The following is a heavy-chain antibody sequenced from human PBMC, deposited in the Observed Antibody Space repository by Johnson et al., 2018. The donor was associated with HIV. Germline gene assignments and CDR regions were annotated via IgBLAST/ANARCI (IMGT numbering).Heavy chain of an antibody. J-gene: IGHJ3*02. CDR1: GFTFSSYA. Sequence: MLLVESGGGLVQPGGSLRLSCAASGFTFSSYAMHWVRQAPGKGLEYVSAISSNGGSTYHASSVKGRFTISRDNSKNTLYLQMGSLRAEDMAVYYCAREGLIVGATLGAFDIWGQGTMVTVSS. CDR2: ISSNGGST. D-gene: IGHD1-26*01. V-gene: IGHV3-64*01. CDR3: AREGLIVGATLGAFDI.